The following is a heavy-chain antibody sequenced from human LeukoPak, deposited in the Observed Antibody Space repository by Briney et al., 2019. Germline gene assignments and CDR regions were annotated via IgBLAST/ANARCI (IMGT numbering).Heavy chain of an antibody. J-gene: IGHJ5*02. CDR2: IFPSGGEI. CDR1: GFTFSTFA. Sequence: GGSLRLSCAASGFTFSTFAMIWVRQPPGKGLEWVSSIFPSGGEIHYADSVKGRFTISRDNSKNTLYLQMNSLRAEDTAEYYCAKDAGSGWYVAWGQGTLVTVSS. V-gene: IGHV3-23*01. D-gene: IGHD6-19*01. CDR3: AKDAGSGWYVA.